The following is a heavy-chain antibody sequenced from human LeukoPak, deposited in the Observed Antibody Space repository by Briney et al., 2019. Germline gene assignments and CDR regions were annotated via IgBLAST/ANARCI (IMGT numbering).Heavy chain of an antibody. D-gene: IGHD6-19*01. Sequence: GGSLRLSCAASGFTFSSYEMNWVRQAPGKGLEWVSYISSSGSTMYYADSVKGRFTISRDNAKNSLYLQMNSLRAEDTAVYYCAIDRYSSGWYTFDYWGQGTLVTVSS. CDR3: AIDRYSSGWYTFDY. J-gene: IGHJ4*02. CDR1: GFTFSSYE. CDR2: ISSSGSTM. V-gene: IGHV3-48*03.